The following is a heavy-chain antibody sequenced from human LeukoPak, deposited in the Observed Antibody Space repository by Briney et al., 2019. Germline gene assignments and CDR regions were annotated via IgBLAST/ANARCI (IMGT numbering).Heavy chain of an antibody. CDR1: VGSISSGRYY. J-gene: IGHJ4*02. D-gene: IGHD6-13*01. Sequence: SETLSLTCTVSVGSISSGRYYWSWIRQHPGKGPEWIGYIYYSGSTYSNPSLKSRVTISVDTSKNQFSLKLSSVTAADTAVYYCAREGTIAAAGSPIDYWGQGTLVTVSS. V-gene: IGHV4-31*03. CDR2: IYYSGST. CDR3: AREGTIAAAGSPIDY.